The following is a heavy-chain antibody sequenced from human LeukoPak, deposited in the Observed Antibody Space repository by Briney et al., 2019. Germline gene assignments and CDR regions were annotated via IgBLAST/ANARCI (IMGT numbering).Heavy chain of an antibody. V-gene: IGHV3-23*01. CDR3: AKHLSIAAAGTASY. J-gene: IGHJ4*02. CDR1: GFTFSSYA. Sequence: GGSLRLSCAASGFTFSSYAMRWVRQAPGKGLEWVSAISGSGGSTYYADSVKGRFTISRDNSKNTLYLQMNSLRAEDTAVYYCAKHLSIAAAGTASYWGQGTLVTVSS. D-gene: IGHD6-13*01. CDR2: ISGSGGST.